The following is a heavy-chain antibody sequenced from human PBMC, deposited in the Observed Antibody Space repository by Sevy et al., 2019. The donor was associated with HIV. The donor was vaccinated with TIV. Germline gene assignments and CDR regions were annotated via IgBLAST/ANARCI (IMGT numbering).Heavy chain of an antibody. D-gene: IGHD6-19*01. CDR2: VSISGPNT. J-gene: IGHJ4*02. CDR3: AKEWTQLSDWYGELDY. V-gene: IGHV3-23*01. CDR1: GFTFSNYA. Sequence: GVSLRLSCAASGFTFSNYAMSWVRQAPGKGLEWVSSVSISGPNTYYADSVKGRFTISRDNSKNTMYLQMNSLRAEDTAVYYCAKEWTQLSDWYGELDYWGQGSLVTVSS.